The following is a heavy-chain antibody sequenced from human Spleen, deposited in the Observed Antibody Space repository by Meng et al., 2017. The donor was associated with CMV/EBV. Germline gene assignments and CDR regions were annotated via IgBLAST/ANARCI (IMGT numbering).Heavy chain of an antibody. CDR3: TTDYYDSSGYVTD. V-gene: IGHV3-15*01. CDR1: GFTFSNAW. D-gene: IGHD3-22*01. Sequence: EVQLVKSGGGLVKPGGSLRLSXAASGFTFSNAWMSWVRQAPGKGLEWVGRIKSKTDGGTTDYAAPVKGRFTISRDDSKNTLYLQMNSLKTEDTAVYYCTTDYYDSSGYVTDWGQGTLVTVSS. J-gene: IGHJ4*02. CDR2: IKSKTDGGTT.